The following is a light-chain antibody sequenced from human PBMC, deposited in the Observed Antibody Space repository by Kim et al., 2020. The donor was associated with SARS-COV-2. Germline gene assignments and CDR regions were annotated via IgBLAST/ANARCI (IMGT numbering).Light chain of an antibody. CDR3: CSYAGTYTWV. CDR1: SSDIGAYDY. J-gene: IGLJ3*02. Sequence: GQSVTISCTGTSSDIGAYDYVSWFQQHPGKAPRLMIYDVTKSPSGVPDRFSGSKSVNTASLIISGLQAEDEAAYYCCSYAGTYTWVFGGGTKLTVL. CDR2: DVT. V-gene: IGLV2-11*03.